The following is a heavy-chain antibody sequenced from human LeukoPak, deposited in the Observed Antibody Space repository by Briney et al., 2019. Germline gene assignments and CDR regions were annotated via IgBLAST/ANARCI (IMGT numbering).Heavy chain of an antibody. J-gene: IGHJ4*02. Sequence: SETLSLTCAVYGGSFSGYYWSWVRQPPGKGREWIGEINHSGSTNYNPSLKSRVTISVDPSKNQFSLKLSSVTAADTAVYYCASTARTRGYSYGYPFYWGQGTLVTVSS. D-gene: IGHD5-18*01. CDR1: GGSFSGYY. CDR2: INHSGST. V-gene: IGHV4-34*01. CDR3: ASTARTRGYSYGYPFY.